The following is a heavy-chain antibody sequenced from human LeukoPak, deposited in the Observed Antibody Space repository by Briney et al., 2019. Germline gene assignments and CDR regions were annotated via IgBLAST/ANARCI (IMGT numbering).Heavy chain of an antibody. D-gene: IGHD3-22*01. J-gene: IGHJ4*02. V-gene: IGHV1-2*02. CDR2: INPNSGGT. CDR3: ARSPGKSDYSDRSDYFRFDF. CDR1: GHTFTDYY. Sequence: ASVRVSCKASGHTFTDYYMHWVRQAPGQGLEWMGWINPNSGGTNYAQKFQGRVTMARDTSITTAYMQLSRLRSDDTAVYYCARSPGKSDYSDRSDYFRFDFWGRGTLVTVSS.